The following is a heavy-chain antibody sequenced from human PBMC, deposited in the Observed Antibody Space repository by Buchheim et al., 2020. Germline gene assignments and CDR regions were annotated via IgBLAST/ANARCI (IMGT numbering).Heavy chain of an antibody. V-gene: IGHV4-39*01. CDR1: GGSISSSPYF. Sequence: QLQVQESGPGLVKPSETLSLTCTVSGGSISSSPYFWGWIRQPPGKGLEWIASIHYTGSTYYSPSLKSRLTTSVDTSKNQYSLKLSSVTAADTALYYCSGYSSHWSHQPIDYWGQGTL. D-gene: IGHD6-19*01. J-gene: IGHJ4*02. CDR3: SGYSSHWSHQPIDY. CDR2: IHYTGST.